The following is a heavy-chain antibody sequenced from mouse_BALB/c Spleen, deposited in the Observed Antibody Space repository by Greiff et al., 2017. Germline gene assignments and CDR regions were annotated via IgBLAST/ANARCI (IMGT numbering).Heavy chain of an antibody. V-gene: IGHV5-9-4*01. CDR3: ARDRVYGDGNYAMDY. Sequence: EVKLQESGGGLVKPGGSLKLSCAASGFTFSSYAMSWVRQSPEKRLEWVAEISSGGSYTYYPDTVTGRFTISRDNAKNTLYLEMSSLRSEDTAMYYCARDRVYGDGNYAMDYWGQGTSVTVSS. CDR1: GFTFSSYA. CDR2: ISSGGSYT. J-gene: IGHJ4*01. D-gene: IGHD2-1*01.